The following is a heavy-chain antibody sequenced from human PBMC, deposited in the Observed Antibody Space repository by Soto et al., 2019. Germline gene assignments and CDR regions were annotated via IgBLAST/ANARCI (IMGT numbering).Heavy chain of an antibody. CDR3: AKGSFGFDY. Sequence: PGGSLRLSCAASGDTFTSYAMTWVRQVPGEGLQWVSSISKSGDRTYYADSVKGRFTTSRDNSKNTLYLQMNSLRAEDTAIYYCAKGSFGFDYWGQGTLVTVSS. D-gene: IGHD3-10*01. CDR1: GDTFTSYA. J-gene: IGHJ4*02. V-gene: IGHV3-23*01. CDR2: ISKSGDRT.